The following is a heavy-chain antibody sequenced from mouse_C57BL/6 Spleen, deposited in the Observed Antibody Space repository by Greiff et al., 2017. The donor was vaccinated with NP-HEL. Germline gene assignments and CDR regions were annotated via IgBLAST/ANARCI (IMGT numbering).Heavy chain of an antibody. CDR1: GYTFTSYW. CDR2: IDPSDSYT. V-gene: IGHV1-59*01. J-gene: IGHJ2*01. D-gene: IGHD1-1*01. CDR3: ASPASTTVVATNY. Sequence: QVQLQQPGAELVRPGTSVKLSCKASGYTFTSYWMHWVKQRPGQGLEWIGVIDPSDSYTNYNQKFKGKATLTVDTSSSTAYMQLSSLTSEDSAVYSCASPASTTVVATNYWGQGTTLTVSS.